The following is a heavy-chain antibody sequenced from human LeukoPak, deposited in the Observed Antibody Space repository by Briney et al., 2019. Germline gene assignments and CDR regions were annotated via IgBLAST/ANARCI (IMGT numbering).Heavy chain of an antibody. CDR1: GGSISSYY. CDR3: ARDNGDGYFDY. D-gene: IGHD4-17*01. Sequence: SETLSLXCTVSGGSISSYYWSWIRQPPGKALEWIGYIYYSGSTNYNPSLKSRVTISVDTSKNQFSLKLSSVTAADTAVYYCARDNGDGYFDYWGQGTLVTVSS. J-gene: IGHJ4*02. CDR2: IYYSGST. V-gene: IGHV4-59*01.